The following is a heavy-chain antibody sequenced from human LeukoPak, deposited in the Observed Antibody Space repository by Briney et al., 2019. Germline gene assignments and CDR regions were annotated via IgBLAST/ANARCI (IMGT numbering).Heavy chain of an antibody. J-gene: IGHJ4*02. CDR1: GFTFSTYW. Sequence: PGGSLRLSCAASGFTFSTYWMSWVRQAPGKGLEWVAVISYDGSNKYYADSVKGRFTISRDNSKNTLYPQMNSLRAEDTAVYYCARAYDFWSGLDYWGQGTLVTVSS. V-gene: IGHV3-30-3*01. CDR3: ARAYDFWSGLDY. D-gene: IGHD3-3*01. CDR2: ISYDGSNK.